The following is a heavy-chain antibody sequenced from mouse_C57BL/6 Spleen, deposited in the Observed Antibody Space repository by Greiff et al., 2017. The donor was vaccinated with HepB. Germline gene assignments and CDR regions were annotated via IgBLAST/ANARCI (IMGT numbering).Heavy chain of an antibody. D-gene: IGHD2-4*01. CDR1: GYAFSSSW. V-gene: IGHV1-82*01. CDR3: AREGYDYGSFAY. CDR2: IYPGDGDT. J-gene: IGHJ3*01. Sequence: QVQLQQSGPELVKPGASVKISCKASGYAFSSSWMNWVKQRPGKGLEWIGRIYPGDGDTNYNGKFKGKATLTADKSSSTAYMQLSSLTSEDSAVYFCAREGYDYGSFAYWGQGTLVTVSA.